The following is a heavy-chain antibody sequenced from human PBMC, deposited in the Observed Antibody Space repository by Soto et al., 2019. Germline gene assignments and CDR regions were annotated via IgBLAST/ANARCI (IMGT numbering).Heavy chain of an antibody. CDR2: IRSKGNNYAT. CDR3: ARIYSDALDI. CDR1: GFIFSGSA. V-gene: IGHV3-73*01. Sequence: GGSLRLSCAASGFIFSGSAIHWVRQASGKGLEWVARIRSKGNNYATAYAASVKGRFTISRDDSKKTVYLQLNSLKAEDTAIYYCARIYSDALDIWGQGTMVTVSS. J-gene: IGHJ3*02. D-gene: IGHD1-26*01.